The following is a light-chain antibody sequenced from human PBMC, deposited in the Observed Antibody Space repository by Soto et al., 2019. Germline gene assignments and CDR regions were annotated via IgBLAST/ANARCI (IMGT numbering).Light chain of an antibody. Sequence: DIQLTQSPPTLSASVGDRVTITCRASQSIRYYLAWYQQMPGKAPKLLIYGVSSLQSGVPSRFSGSGSGTEFTLTISSLQPDDFATYFCQHHNSYSQTFGQGTKVDIK. CDR2: GVS. V-gene: IGKV1-5*01. CDR3: QHHNSYSQT. CDR1: QSIRYY. J-gene: IGKJ1*01.